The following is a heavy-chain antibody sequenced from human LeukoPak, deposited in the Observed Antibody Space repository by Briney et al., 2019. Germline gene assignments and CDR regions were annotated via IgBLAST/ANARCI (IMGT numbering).Heavy chain of an antibody. CDR2: IKSDGSST. CDR1: GFTFSSYW. V-gene: IGHV3-74*01. CDR3: ARDRGYTFDY. Sequence: GGSPRLSCAASGFTFSSYWMHWVRQAPGKGLVWVSQIKSDGSSTTYADSVKGRFTISRDNAKNTLYLQMNSLRAEDTAVYYCARDRGYTFDYWGQGTLVTVSS. D-gene: IGHD3-22*01. J-gene: IGHJ4*02.